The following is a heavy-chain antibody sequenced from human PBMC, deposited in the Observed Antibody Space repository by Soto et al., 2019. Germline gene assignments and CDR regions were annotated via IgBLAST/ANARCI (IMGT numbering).Heavy chain of an antibody. V-gene: IGHV4-59*01. D-gene: IGHD6-6*01. J-gene: IGHJ4*02. CDR2: IYYSGST. CDR3: ARSPYSSSMDFDY. Sequence: PSETLSLTCTVSGGSISSYYWSWIRQPPGKGLEWIGYIYYSGSTNYNPSLKSRVTISVDTSKNQFSLKLSSVTAADTAVYYCARSPYSSSMDFDYWGQGTLVTVSS. CDR1: GGSISSYY.